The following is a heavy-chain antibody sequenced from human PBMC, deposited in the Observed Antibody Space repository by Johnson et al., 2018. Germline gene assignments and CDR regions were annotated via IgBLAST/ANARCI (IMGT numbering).Heavy chain of an antibody. Sequence: VQLVESGGGLVKPGGSLRLSCAASGFTFSDYYMSWIRQAPGKGLEWVSSISGSGGSTYYADSVKGRFTISRDNSKNTLYLQMNSLRAEDTAVYYCAKGSRIVVDGMEVWGQGTTVTVSS. J-gene: IGHJ6*02. CDR3: AKGSRIVVDGMEV. CDR2: ISGSGGST. D-gene: IGHD3-22*01. CDR1: GFTFSDYY. V-gene: IGHV3-23*04.